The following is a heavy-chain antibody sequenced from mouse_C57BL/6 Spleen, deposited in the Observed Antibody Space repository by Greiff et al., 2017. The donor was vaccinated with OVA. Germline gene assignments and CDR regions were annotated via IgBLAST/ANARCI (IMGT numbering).Heavy chain of an antibody. CDR2: ISSGGSYT. CDR1: GFTFSSYG. J-gene: IGHJ3*01. V-gene: IGHV5-6*02. D-gene: IGHD2-4*01. Sequence: DVKLVESGGDLVKPGGSLKLSCAASGFTFSSYGMSWVRQTPDKRLEWVATISSGGSYTYYPDSVKGRFTISRDNAKNTLYLQMSSLKSEDTAMYYCASFYYDYDWFAYWGQGTLVTVSA. CDR3: ASFYYDYDWFAY.